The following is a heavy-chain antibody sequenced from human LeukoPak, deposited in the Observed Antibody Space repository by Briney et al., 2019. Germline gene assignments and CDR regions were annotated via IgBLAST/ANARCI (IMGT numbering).Heavy chain of an antibody. J-gene: IGHJ5*01. D-gene: IGHD6-13*01. Sequence: PGGSLRLSCAASGFTFSNYAMHWVRQAPGKGLEWVAVISYDGSKKHYADSVKGRFTISRDNSKNTLYLQMNSLNTEDTAVYYCAGGRGASYSSSWYDFWGQGTLVTVSS. CDR3: AGGRGASYSSSWYDF. CDR1: GFTFSNYA. V-gene: IGHV3-30*04. CDR2: ISYDGSKK.